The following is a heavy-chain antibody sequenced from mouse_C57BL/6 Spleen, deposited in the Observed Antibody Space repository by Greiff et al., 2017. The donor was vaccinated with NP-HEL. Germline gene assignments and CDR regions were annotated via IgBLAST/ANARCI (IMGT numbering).Heavy chain of an antibody. CDR3: ARHRVFYYGTSQGAMDY. Sequence: EVQGVESGGGLVKPGGSLKLSCAASGFTFSSYTMSWVRQTPEKRLEWVATISGGGGNTYYPDSVKGRFTISRDNAKNTVYLQMSSLRSEDTALYYCARHRVFYYGTSQGAMDYWGQGTSVTVSS. V-gene: IGHV5-9*01. D-gene: IGHD1-1*01. J-gene: IGHJ4*01. CDR1: GFTFSSYT. CDR2: ISGGGGNT.